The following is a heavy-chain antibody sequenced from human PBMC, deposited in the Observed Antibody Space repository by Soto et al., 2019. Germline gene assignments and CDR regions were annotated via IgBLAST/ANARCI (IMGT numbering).Heavy chain of an antibody. D-gene: IGHD5-18*01. V-gene: IGHV4-39*02. CDR2: IYYSGST. CDR3: ARDLVGYSYVLRQYYGMDV. Sequence: PSETLSLTCTVSGGSISSSSYYWGWIRQPPGKGLEWIGSIYYSGSTYYNPSLKSRVTISVDTSKNQFSLKLSSVTAADTAVYYCARDLVGYSYVLRQYYGMDVWGQGTTVSVSS. CDR1: GGSISSSSYY. J-gene: IGHJ6*02.